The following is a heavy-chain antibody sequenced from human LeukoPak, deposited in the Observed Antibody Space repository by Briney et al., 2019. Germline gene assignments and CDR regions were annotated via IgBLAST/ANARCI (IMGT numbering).Heavy chain of an antibody. V-gene: IGHV3-48*04. Sequence: GGSLRLSCAASGFTFSSYSMNWVRQAPGKGLEWVSYISSSSSTIYYADSVKGRFTISRDNAKNSLYLQMNSLRAEDTAVYYCARDGSGWSRDWFDPWGQGTLVTVSS. J-gene: IGHJ5*02. D-gene: IGHD6-19*01. CDR3: ARDGSGWSRDWFDP. CDR1: GFTFSSYS. CDR2: ISSSSSTI.